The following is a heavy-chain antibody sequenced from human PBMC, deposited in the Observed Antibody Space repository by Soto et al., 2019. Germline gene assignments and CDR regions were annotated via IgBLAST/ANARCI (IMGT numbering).Heavy chain of an antibody. CDR3: ARDTLFGDLLYFDY. V-gene: IGHV3-33*01. D-gene: IGHD3-10*02. Sequence: QVQLVESGGGVVQPGRSLRLSCVASGVTFNRCGFHWVRQAPGKGLEWVTVIWFDGSNKYYADSVKGRFTISRYDSKSTLYLQMNSLRAEDTAVYFCARDTLFGDLLYFDYWGHGTPVTVSS. CDR2: IWFDGSNK. J-gene: IGHJ4*01. CDR1: GVTFNRCG.